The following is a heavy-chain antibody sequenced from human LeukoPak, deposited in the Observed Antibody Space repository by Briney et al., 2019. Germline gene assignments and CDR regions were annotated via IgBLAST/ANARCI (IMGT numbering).Heavy chain of an antibody. CDR3: ARRYHSDIRSERTPLYYFDY. CDR2: ISSRSSYI. CDR1: GFSFRSHG. J-gene: IGHJ4*02. D-gene: IGHD3-22*01. V-gene: IGHV3-21*01. Sequence: PGGSLRLSCAASGFSFRSHGMNWVRQAPGKGLEWVSSISSRSSYIYYADSVKGRFAISRDNAKNSLYLQMNSLRAEDTAVYYCARRYHSDIRSERTPLYYFDYWGQGTLVTVSS.